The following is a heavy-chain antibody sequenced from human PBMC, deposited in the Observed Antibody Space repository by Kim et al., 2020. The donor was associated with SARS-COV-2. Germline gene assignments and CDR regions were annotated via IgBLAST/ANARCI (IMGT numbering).Heavy chain of an antibody. V-gene: IGHV3-23*01. CDR2: ISGSGGST. Sequence: GGSLRLSCAASGFTFSSYAMSWVRQAPGKGLEWVSAISGSGGSTYYADSVKGRFTISRDNSKNTLYLQMNSLRAEDTAVYYCAKAVAGSRDYYYYGMDVWGQGTTVTVSS. D-gene: IGHD6-19*01. CDR1: GFTFSSYA. CDR3: AKAVAGSRDYYYYGMDV. J-gene: IGHJ6*02.